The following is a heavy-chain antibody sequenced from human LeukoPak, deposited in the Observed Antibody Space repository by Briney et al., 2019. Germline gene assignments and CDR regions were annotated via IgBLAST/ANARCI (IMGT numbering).Heavy chain of an antibody. CDR1: GYTFTSYD. V-gene: IGHV1-8*01. CDR2: MNPNSGNT. D-gene: IGHD3-9*01. Sequence: ASVKVSCKASGYTFTSYDINWVRQATGQGLEWMGWMNPNSGNTGYAQKFQGRVTMTRNTSISTAYMELSSLRSEDTAVYYCARAPPMRYFDWLLSGWGNLYYFDYWGQGTLVTVSS. J-gene: IGHJ4*02. CDR3: ARAPPMRYFDWLLSGWGNLYYFDY.